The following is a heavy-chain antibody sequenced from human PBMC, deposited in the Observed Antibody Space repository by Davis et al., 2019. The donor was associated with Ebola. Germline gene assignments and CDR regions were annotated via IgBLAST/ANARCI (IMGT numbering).Heavy chain of an antibody. D-gene: IGHD3-10*01. J-gene: IGHJ3*01. CDR3: ASRPIHLVRDGAFDV. Sequence: SETLSLTCTVSGGSISSTTHFWGWIRQPPGKGLEWIGGITNTGSTYYNPSLESRVTISVDTSKNQFSLKLTSLTAADTAVYYCASRPIHLVRDGAFDVWGQGTMVSVSS. CDR2: ITNTGST. CDR1: GGSISSTTHF. V-gene: IGHV4-39*01.